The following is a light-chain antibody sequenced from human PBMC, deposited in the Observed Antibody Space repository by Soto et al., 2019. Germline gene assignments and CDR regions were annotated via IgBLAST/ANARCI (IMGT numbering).Light chain of an antibody. J-gene: IGLJ2*01. Sequence: QSALTQPASVSGSPGQSITISCTGTSSDVGGYNYVSWYQQHPGKVPRLMIYDVSNRPSGVSNRFSGSKSGNTASLTISGLQAEDEADDYCSSYTSSNTPIFGGGTKLTDL. CDR2: DVS. CDR3: SSYTSSNTPI. V-gene: IGLV2-14*03. CDR1: SSDVGGYNY.